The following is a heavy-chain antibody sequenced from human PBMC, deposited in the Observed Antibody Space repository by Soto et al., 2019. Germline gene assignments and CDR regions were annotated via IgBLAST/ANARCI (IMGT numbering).Heavy chain of an antibody. CDR2: IYHSGST. J-gene: IGHJ4*02. Sequence: PSETLSLTCAVSGGSISSGGYSWSWIRQPPGKGLEWIGYIYHSGSTNYNPSLKSRVTISVDTSKNQFSLKLSSVTAADTAVYYCARVPFRESGYTFDYWGQGTLVTVSS. CDR3: ARVPFRESGYTFDY. V-gene: IGHV4-30-2*01. CDR1: GGSISSGGYS. D-gene: IGHD3-3*01.